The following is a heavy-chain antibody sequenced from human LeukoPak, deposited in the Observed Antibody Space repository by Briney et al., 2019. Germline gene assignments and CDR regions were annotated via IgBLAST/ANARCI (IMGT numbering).Heavy chain of an antibody. Sequence: GGSLRLSCAASGFTFSSYGMHWVRQAPGKGLEWVAFIRYDGSNKYYADSVKGRFTISRDNSKNTLYLQMNSLRAEDTAVYHCAKAFGHLQYYDSSGPNWYFDYWGQGTLVTVSS. CDR1: GFTFSSYG. CDR2: IRYDGSNK. CDR3: AKAFGHLQYYDSSGPNWYFDY. V-gene: IGHV3-30*02. J-gene: IGHJ4*02. D-gene: IGHD3-22*01.